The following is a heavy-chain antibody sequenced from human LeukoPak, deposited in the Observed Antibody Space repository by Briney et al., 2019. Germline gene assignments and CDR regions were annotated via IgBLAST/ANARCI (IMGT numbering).Heavy chain of an antibody. Sequence: ASVKVSCKASGYTFTSYGISWVRQAPGQGLEWMGWISAYNGNTKYAQKLQGRVTMTTDTSTSTAYMELRSVRSDDTAVYYCARDLLYFDWLAYWGQGTLVTVSS. V-gene: IGHV1-18*01. D-gene: IGHD3-9*01. CDR2: ISAYNGNT. J-gene: IGHJ4*02. CDR3: ARDLLYFDWLAY. CDR1: GYTFTSYG.